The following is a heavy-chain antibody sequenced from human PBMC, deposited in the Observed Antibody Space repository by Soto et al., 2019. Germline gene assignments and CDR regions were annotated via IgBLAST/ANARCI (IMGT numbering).Heavy chain of an antibody. CDR2: IGRRGDAT. CDR1: GFTFSYYG. D-gene: IGHD6-19*01. J-gene: IGHJ5*01. Sequence: EVQLLESGGGLVQPGGSLRLSCEASGFTFSYYGLTWVRQAPGRGLEWVSSIGRRGDATFYADSVRGRFSISRDNSKNTVNLQRDRLRGEDTARYYCASDSGLIAVADSDDSWGHGTQVTVS. CDR3: ASDSGLIAVADSDDS. V-gene: IGHV3-23*01.